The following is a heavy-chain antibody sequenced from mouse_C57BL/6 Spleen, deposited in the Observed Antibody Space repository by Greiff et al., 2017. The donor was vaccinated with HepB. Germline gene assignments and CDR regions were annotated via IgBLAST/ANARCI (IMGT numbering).Heavy chain of an antibody. CDR2: ISSGGSYT. J-gene: IGHJ2*01. D-gene: IGHD3-3*01. Sequence: EVQVVESGGDLVKPGGSLKLSCAASGFTFSSYGMSWVRQTPDKRLEWVATISSGGSYTYYPDSVKGRFTNSRDNAKNTLYLQMSSLKSEDTAMYYCARQEGRGYWGQGTTLTVSS. CDR3: ARQEGRGY. CDR1: GFTFSSYG. V-gene: IGHV5-6*01.